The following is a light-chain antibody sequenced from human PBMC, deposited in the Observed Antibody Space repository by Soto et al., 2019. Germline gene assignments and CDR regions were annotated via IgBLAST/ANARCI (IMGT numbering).Light chain of an antibody. CDR3: NSFTTSSTYV. CDR1: SNDIGTYNR. Sequence: HSVLTQPASVSGSPGQSITISCTGTSNDIGTYNRVSWYQQPPGTAPKLIIYEVNNRPSGVPDRFSGSKSGNTASLTISGLQAEDEADYYCNSFTTSSTYVFGTGTKVTVL. J-gene: IGLJ1*01. CDR2: EVN. V-gene: IGLV2-18*02.